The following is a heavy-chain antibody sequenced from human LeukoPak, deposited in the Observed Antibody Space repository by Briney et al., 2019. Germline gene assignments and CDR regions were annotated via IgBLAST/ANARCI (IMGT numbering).Heavy chain of an antibody. J-gene: IGHJ4*02. CDR2: ISYDGSNK. Sequence: GGSLRLSCAASGFTFSSYGMHWVRQAPGKGLEWVAVISYDGSNKYYADSVQARFSISRDNSASSLYLQLNSLRVEDTAVYYCATGRGLVGFQYLDYWGQGTLVTVSS. CDR1: GFTFSSYG. D-gene: IGHD3/OR15-3a*01. V-gene: IGHV3-30*03. CDR3: ATGRGLVGFQYLDY.